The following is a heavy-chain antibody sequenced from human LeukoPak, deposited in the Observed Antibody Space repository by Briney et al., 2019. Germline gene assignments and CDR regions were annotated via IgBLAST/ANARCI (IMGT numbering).Heavy chain of an antibody. V-gene: IGHV4-59*08. CDR1: GGSISSYY. CDR2: IYYSGST. CDR3: ARHVGDGSGSYDY. J-gene: IGHJ4*02. D-gene: IGHD3-10*01. Sequence: SETLSLTCTVSGGSISSYYWSWIRQPPGKGLEWIGYIYYSGSTNYNPSLKSRVTISVDMSKNQFSLKLSSVTAADTAVYYCARHVGDGSGSYDYWGQGTLVTVSS.